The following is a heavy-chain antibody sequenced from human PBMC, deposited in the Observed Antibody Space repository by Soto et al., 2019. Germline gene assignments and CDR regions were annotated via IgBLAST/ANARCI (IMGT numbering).Heavy chain of an antibody. Sequence: QVQLQESGPGLVTPSGTLSLPCAFSGGSISSSNWWSWVRQPPGKGLEWIGEIYHSGSTNYNPSLTNRVNMSVEKSKNQFSLMLSSVTAADTAVYYCARVPRAAAGTDWCQGTLVTVSS. D-gene: IGHD6-13*01. CDR2: IYHSGST. J-gene: IGHJ4*02. V-gene: IGHV4-4*02. CDR3: ARVPRAAAGTD. CDR1: GGSISSSNW.